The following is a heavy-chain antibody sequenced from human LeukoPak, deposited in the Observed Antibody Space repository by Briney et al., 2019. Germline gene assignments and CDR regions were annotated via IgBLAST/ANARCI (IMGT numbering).Heavy chain of an antibody. Sequence: GGSLRLSCAASGFTFSSYGMHWVRQAPGKGLEWVAVISYDGRSIYYRDSVKGRFTISRDNSKNTLYLQMNSLRAEDTAVYYFGWPPYSNRHYLCFQHWGQGTLVTVSS. CDR2: ISYDGRSI. V-gene: IGHV3-30*03. CDR3: GWPPYSNRHYLCFQH. D-gene: IGHD3-22*01. J-gene: IGHJ1*01. CDR1: GFTFSSYG.